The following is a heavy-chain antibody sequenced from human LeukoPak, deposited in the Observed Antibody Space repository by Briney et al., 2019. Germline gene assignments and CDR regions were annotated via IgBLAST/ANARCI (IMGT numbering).Heavy chain of an antibody. Sequence: ASVTVSCKVSGYTLNELSMHWVRQAPGKGLEGMGGFGPEDGDTIYAQKFQGRVTMTEDPSTDTVYMQLSSLRSEDTAVYYCATGESMGVWDYWGQGTLVTVSS. CDR3: ATGESMGVWDY. CDR2: FGPEDGDT. J-gene: IGHJ4*02. V-gene: IGHV1-24*01. CDR1: GYTLNELS.